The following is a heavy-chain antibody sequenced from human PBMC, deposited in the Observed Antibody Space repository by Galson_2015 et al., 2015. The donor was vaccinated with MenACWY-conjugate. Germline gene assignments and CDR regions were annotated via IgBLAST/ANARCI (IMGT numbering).Heavy chain of an antibody. Sequence: SLRLSCAASGFSLSSCGMHWVRQAPGKGLEWLAVIWSNEINNYCADFVRGRFTISRDDSKHSLLLQMNSLRVDDTAVYYCARERGPYDAFDVWGQGTMVTVSS. V-gene: IGHV3-33*01. J-gene: IGHJ3*01. CDR3: ARERGPYDAFDV. CDR1: GFSLSSCG. D-gene: IGHD3-10*01. CDR2: IWSNEINN.